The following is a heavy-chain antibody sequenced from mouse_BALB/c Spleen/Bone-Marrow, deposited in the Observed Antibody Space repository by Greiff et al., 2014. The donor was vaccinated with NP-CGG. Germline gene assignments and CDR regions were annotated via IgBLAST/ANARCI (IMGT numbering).Heavy chain of an antibody. J-gene: IGHJ2*01. Sequence: LQESGAELARPGASVKLSCKASGYTFTSYWMQWVKQRPGQGLEWIGAIYPGDGDTRYTQKFKGKATLTADKSSSTAYMQLSSLASEDSAVYYCARGFPFDYWGRGTTLTVSS. CDR2: IYPGDGDT. V-gene: IGHV1-87*01. CDR1: GYTFTSYW. CDR3: ARGFPFDY.